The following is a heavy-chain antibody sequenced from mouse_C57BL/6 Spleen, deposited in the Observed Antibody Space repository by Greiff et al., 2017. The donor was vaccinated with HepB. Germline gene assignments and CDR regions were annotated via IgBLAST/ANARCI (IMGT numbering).Heavy chain of an antibody. CDR3: ARRGTTVVAWYFDV. Sequence: EVQLQQSGPELVKPGASVKISCKASGYTFTDYYMNWVKQSHGKSLEWIGDINPNNGGTSYNQKFKGKATLTVDKSSSTAYMELRSLTSEDSAVYYCARRGTTVVAWYFDVCGTGTTVTVSS. J-gene: IGHJ1*03. V-gene: IGHV1-26*01. CDR1: GYTFTDYY. CDR2: INPNNGGT. D-gene: IGHD1-1*01.